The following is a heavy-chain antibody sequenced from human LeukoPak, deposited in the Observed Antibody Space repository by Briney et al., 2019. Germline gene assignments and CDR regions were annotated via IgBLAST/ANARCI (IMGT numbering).Heavy chain of an antibody. CDR2: IYPSGTT. D-gene: IGHD2-15*01. J-gene: IGHJ4*02. CDR1: DFIISDNY. Sequence: GGSLRLSCAASDFIISDNYMTWVRQAPGKGLEWVSIIYPSGTTYYADSVKGRFTVSRDNSENTLYLQMKTLRAEDTAIYFCAKSLVARWVADYWGQGTLVTVSS. V-gene: IGHV3-53*01. CDR3: AKSLVARWVADY.